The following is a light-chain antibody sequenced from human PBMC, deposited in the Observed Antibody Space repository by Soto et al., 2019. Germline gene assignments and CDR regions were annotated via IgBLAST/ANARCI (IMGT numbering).Light chain of an antibody. Sequence: EIVMTQSPATLSVSPGVRATLSCRASQSVSSNLAWYQQKPGQTPKLLIYVASTRATGIPARFSGSGSGTEFTLTISSLQSEDFAVYYCQQYNVWPLTFGGGTKVEFK. CDR1: QSVSSN. CDR3: QQYNVWPLT. CDR2: VAS. J-gene: IGKJ4*01. V-gene: IGKV3-15*01.